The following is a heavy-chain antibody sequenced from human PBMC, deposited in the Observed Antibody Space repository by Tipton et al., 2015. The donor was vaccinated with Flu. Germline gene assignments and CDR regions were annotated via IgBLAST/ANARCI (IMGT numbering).Heavy chain of an antibody. CDR1: GGSISSSSHY. D-gene: IGHD3-10*01. CDR3: ARGSGSGTYVIFDY. CDR2: IYSSGST. Sequence: TLSLTCTVSGGSISSSSHYWSWIRQPAGKGLEWIGRIYSSGSTNYNPSLKSRVTMSVETSKNQFSLKLSSVTAADTAVYYCARGSGSGTYVIFDYWGQGTLVTVSS. V-gene: IGHV4-61*02. J-gene: IGHJ4*02.